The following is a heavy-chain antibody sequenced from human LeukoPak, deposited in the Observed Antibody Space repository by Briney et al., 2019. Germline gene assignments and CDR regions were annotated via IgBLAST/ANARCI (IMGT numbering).Heavy chain of an antibody. V-gene: IGHV3-30*02. CDR2: IRYDGSNK. D-gene: IGHD3-9*01. CDR3: AKSDPLRYFDWLPPSDY. J-gene: IGHJ4*02. CDR1: GFTFSSYG. Sequence: GGSLRLSCAASGFTFSSYGMHWVRQAPGKGLEWVAFIRYDGSNKYYADSVEGRFTISRDNSKNTLYLQMNSLRAEDTAVYYCAKSDPLRYFDWLPPSDYWGQGTLVTVSS.